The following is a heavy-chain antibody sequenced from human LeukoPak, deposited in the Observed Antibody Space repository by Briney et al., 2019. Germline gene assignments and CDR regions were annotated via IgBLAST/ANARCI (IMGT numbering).Heavy chain of an antibody. V-gene: IGHV3-53*01. D-gene: IGHD5-12*01. CDR3: AREYRGSGYDPGAFDI. Sequence: GGSLRLSCAASGFTVSSNYMSWVRQAPGKGLEWVSVIYSGGSTYYADSVKGRFTISRDNSKNTLYLQMNSLRAEDTAVYYCAREYRGSGYDPGAFDIWGQGTMVTVSS. CDR1: GFTVSSNY. J-gene: IGHJ3*02. CDR2: IYSGGST.